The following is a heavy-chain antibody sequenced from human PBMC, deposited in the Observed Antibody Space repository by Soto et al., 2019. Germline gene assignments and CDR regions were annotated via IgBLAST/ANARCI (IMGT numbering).Heavy chain of an antibody. D-gene: IGHD1-26*01. CDR2: ISGDGSTT. CDR3: VRANLGIDP. CDR1: GFTFSTYW. Sequence: EVQLVESGGGLVQPGGSLRLSCAASGFTFSTYWMYWVRQAPGKGLVWVTRISGDGSTTNYADSVKGRCIISRDNARNKLYLQMNSLRADETAVYYCVRANLGIDPWGEGTLVTVSP. J-gene: IGHJ5*02. V-gene: IGHV3-74*01.